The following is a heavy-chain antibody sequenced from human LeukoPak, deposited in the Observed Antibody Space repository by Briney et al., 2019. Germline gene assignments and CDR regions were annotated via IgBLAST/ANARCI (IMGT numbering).Heavy chain of an antibody. CDR2: IWYDGGNK. CDR1: GFAFSSYG. V-gene: IGHV3-33*01. Sequence: GKSLRLSCAASGFAFSSYGMHWVRQAPGKGPEWVSLIWYDGGNKYYADSVKGRFTISRDSSKNTLYLEMSSLRAEDTAVYFCARERTLYVSGSGYGMDVWGQGTTVTVSS. CDR3: ARERTLYVSGSGYGMDV. D-gene: IGHD3-10*01. J-gene: IGHJ6*02.